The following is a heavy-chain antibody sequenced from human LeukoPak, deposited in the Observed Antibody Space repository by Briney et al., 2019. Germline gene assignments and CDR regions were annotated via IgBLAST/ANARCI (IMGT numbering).Heavy chain of an antibody. V-gene: IGHV7-4-1*02. CDR1: GYTFTSYA. J-gene: IGHJ6*02. CDR3: ARDGAPDFWSGYYISYYYYGMDV. D-gene: IGHD3-3*01. Sequence: ASVKVSCKASGYTFTSYAMNWVRQAPGQGLEWMGWINTNTGNPTYAQGFTGRFVFSLDTSVSTAYLQISSLKAEGTAVYYCARDGAPDFWSGYYISYYYYGMDVWGQGTTVTVSS. CDR2: INTNTGNP.